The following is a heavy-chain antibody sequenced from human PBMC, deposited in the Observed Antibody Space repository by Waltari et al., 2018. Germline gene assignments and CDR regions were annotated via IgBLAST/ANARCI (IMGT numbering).Heavy chain of an antibody. J-gene: IGHJ4*02. CDR2: INPNSGDT. V-gene: IGHV1-2*06. CDR3: ARSGGGTTTFGVAE. CDR1: GYTFTDFF. D-gene: IGHD3-3*01. Sequence: QVQLVQSGAEVKKPGASVKVSCKASGYTFTDFFIHWVRQAPGQGLEWMGRINPNSGDTSYAQRFQGRVTMTGDTSINTAYMEFAGLGSDDTAIYYCARSGGGTTTFGVAEWGQGSLVTVSS.